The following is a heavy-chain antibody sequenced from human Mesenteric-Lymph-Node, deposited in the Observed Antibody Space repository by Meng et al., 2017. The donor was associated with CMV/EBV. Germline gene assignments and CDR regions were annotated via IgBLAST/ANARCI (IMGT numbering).Heavy chain of an antibody. J-gene: IGHJ2*01. CDR2: IYYRGTT. D-gene: IGHD2-2*02. Sequence: CPVSGASIHSVGYYWRWLRQRPGEGLEWIGYIYYRGTTYYNPSLKGRVTISVDTSKTHFSLNMNSVTAADTAVYYCARAYTSWYFDVWGRGTLVTVSS. CDR3: ARAYTSWYFDV. CDR1: GASIHSVGYY. V-gene: IGHV4-31*03.